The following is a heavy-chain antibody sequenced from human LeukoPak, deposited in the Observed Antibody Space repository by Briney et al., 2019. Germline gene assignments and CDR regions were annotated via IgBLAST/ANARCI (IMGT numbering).Heavy chain of an antibody. CDR2: ISSDGGNI. CDR1: GFSFSDYF. J-gene: IGHJ6*03. V-gene: IGHV3-11*04. D-gene: IGHD6-13*01. Sequence: PGGSLRLSCVTSGFSFSDYFMNWIRQAPGKGLEWLSFISSDGGNIYYTDSVKGRFTISRDNAKNSLYLQMNSLRAEDTAVYYCAREPSIAAAGRDGNYYYMDVWGKGTTVTVSS. CDR3: AREPSIAAAGRDGNYYYMDV.